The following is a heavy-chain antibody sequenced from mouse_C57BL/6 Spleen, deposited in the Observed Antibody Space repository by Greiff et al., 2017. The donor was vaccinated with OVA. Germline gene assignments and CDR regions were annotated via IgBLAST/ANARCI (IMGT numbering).Heavy chain of an antibody. J-gene: IGHJ2*01. CDR3: ARTQDSSGLDY. V-gene: IGHV1-69*01. Sequence: QVQLQQPGAELVMPGASVKLSCKASGYTFTSYWMHWVKQRPGQGLEWIGEIDPSDSYTNYNQQFKGKSTLTVDKSSSTAYMQLSSLPSEDSAVYYCARTQDSSGLDYWGQGTTLTVAS. D-gene: IGHD3-2*02. CDR1: GYTFTSYW. CDR2: IDPSDSYT.